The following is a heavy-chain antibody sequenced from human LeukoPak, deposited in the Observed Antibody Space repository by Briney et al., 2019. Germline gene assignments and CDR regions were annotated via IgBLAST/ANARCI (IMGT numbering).Heavy chain of an antibody. CDR2: IYYSGRT. CDR1: GGSVNNYY. Sequence: SETLSLTCTVSGGSVNNYYWSWIRQPPGKGLEWLGYIYYSGRTNYNPSLKSRGTISVDTSKNQFSLKLTSVTAADTAVYYCAREGVGANFFDYWGQGTQVTVSS. CDR3: AREGVGANFFDY. D-gene: IGHD1-26*01. V-gene: IGHV4-59*02. J-gene: IGHJ4*02.